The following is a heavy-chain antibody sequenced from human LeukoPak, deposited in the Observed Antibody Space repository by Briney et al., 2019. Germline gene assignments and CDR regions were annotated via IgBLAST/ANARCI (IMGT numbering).Heavy chain of an antibody. CDR1: GFTFSSYD. CDR3: AREWGGWELLYAYFDY. D-gene: IGHD1-26*01. Sequence: GGSLRLSCAASGFTFSSYDMNWVRQAPGKGLEWGAAISSSSNYIYYADSVKGRFTISRDNAKNSLFLLMNSLRAEDTAVYYCAREWGGWELLYAYFDYWGQGTLVTVSS. CDR2: ISSSSNYI. J-gene: IGHJ4*02. V-gene: IGHV3-21*01.